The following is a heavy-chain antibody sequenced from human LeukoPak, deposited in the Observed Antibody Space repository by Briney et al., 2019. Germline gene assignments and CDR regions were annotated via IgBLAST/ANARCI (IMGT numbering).Heavy chain of an antibody. CDR2: ISGSGGST. CDR1: GFTFSSYA. CDR3: AKGVYSSSSGGYYFDY. Sequence: PGGSLRLSRAASGFTFSSYAMSWVRQAPGKGLEWVSAISGSGGSTYYADSVKGRFTISRDNSKNTLYLQMNSLRAEDTAVYYCAKGVYSSSSGGYYFDYWGQGTLVTVSS. D-gene: IGHD6-6*01. J-gene: IGHJ4*02. V-gene: IGHV3-23*01.